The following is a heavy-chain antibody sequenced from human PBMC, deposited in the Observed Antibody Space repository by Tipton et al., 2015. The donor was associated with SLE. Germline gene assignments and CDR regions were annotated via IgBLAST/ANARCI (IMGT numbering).Heavy chain of an antibody. V-gene: IGHV4-59*01. CDR1: GGSISNYY. D-gene: IGHD3-3*01. CDR2: IYYSGSG. CDR3: AGAPEGFGVADMGASDI. Sequence: GLVKPSETLSLTCTVSGGSISNYYWSWIRLPPGKGLECIGYIYYSGSGNYNPSLKSRVTMSIDTSKNQFSMKLSSVTAADTAVYYCAGAPEGFGVADMGASDIWGQGTMVTVSS. J-gene: IGHJ3*02.